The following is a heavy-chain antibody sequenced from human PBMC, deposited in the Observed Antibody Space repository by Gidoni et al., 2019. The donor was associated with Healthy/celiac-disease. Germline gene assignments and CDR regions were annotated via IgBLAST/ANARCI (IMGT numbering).Heavy chain of an antibody. CDR3: ARGAIVVVITNQDAFDI. D-gene: IGHD3-22*01. CDR2: IDHSGST. V-gene: IGHV4-4*02. J-gene: IGHJ3*02. Sequence: QVQLQESGPGLVKPSGTLSLTCPVSGGPLSSSNWWSWVRPPPGKGLEWIGEIDHSGSTNYNPSLKSRVTRSVDKSKNQFSLKLRSVTAADTAVYYCARGAIVVVITNQDAFDIWGQGTMVTVSS. CDR1: GGPLSSSNW.